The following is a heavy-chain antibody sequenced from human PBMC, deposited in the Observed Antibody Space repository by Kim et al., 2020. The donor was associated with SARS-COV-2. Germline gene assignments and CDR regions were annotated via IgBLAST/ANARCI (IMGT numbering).Heavy chain of an antibody. J-gene: IGHJ4*02. CDR3: ASVYYDFWSGYQTSFDS. Sequence: SVKGRFTISRDKAKNSLFLQMNSLRADDTAVYYCASVYYDFWSGYQTSFDSWGQGTLVTVSS. V-gene: IGHV3-21*01. D-gene: IGHD3-3*01.